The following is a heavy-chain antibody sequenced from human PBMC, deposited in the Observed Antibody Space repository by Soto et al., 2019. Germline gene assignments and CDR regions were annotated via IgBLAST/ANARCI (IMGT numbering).Heavy chain of an antibody. D-gene: IGHD3-9*01. Sequence: PGGSLRLSCAASGFTFSSYAMSWVRQAPGKGLEWVSAISGSGGSTYYADSVKGRFTISRDNSKNTLYLQMNSLRAEDTAVYYCAKPVGYDILTGYYLDYWGQGTLVTVSS. V-gene: IGHV3-23*01. J-gene: IGHJ4*02. CDR1: GFTFSSYA. CDR2: ISGSGGST. CDR3: AKPVGYDILTGYYLDY.